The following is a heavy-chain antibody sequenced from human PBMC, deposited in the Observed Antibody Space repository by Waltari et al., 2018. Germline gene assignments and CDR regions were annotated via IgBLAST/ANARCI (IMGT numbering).Heavy chain of an antibody. CDR3: ARATFGDLFLFDF. V-gene: IGHV4-31*03. CDR2: ISDSRST. CDR1: GDSISSGDYC. Sequence: QVQLHESGPGLVKASQTLSLTCTVSGDSISSGDYCWNWIRQHPGKGREWIGYISDSRSTYYNPSLNSRVTISVETSQNQFSLKLSSVTAADTAVYYCARATFGDLFLFDFWGPGTLVSVSS. D-gene: IGHD3-10*01. J-gene: IGHJ4*02.